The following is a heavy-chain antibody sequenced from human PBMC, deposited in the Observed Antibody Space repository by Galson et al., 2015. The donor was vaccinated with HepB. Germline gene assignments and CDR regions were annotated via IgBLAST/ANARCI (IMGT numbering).Heavy chain of an antibody. CDR1: GFTFSSYG. V-gene: IGHV3-30*03. D-gene: IGHD4-23*01. Sequence: SLRLSCAASGFTFSSYGMHWVRQAPGKGLEWVAVISYDGSNKYYADSVKGRFTISRDNSKNTLYLQMNSLRAEDTAVYYCASWGGTTVVTGAFDYWGQGTLVTVSS. CDR3: ASWGGTTVVTGAFDY. J-gene: IGHJ4*02. CDR2: ISYDGSNK.